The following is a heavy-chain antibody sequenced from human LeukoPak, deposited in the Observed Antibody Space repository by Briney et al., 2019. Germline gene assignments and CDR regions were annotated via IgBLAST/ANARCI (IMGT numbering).Heavy chain of an antibody. J-gene: IGHJ5*02. D-gene: IGHD3-3*01. CDR1: GFPFNTYD. Sequence: ASVKVSCTASGFPFNTYDINWVRQATGQGLEWMGWMNSNSGNTGYAQEFQGGVTMTRNTSTNTAYMELSSLRSEDTAVYYCARGRTIFGVVIPFDPWGQGTLVTVSS. V-gene: IGHV1-8*01. CDR3: ARGRTIFGVVIPFDP. CDR2: MNSNSGNT.